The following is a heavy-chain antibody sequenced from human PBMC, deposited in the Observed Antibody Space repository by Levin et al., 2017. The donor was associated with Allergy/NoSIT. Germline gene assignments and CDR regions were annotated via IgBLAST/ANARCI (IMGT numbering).Heavy chain of an antibody. CDR2: IRDKANSYTT. D-gene: IGHD6-19*01. CDR3: TRSASSGLIWLDS. CDR1: GFSFSDHY. J-gene: IGHJ4*02. Sequence: GGSLKLSCAGSGFSFSDHYIDWVRQAPGKGLEWIGRIRDKANSYTTEYAASVKGRFTVSRDDSRNSVYLQMNSLKTEDTAVYFCTRSASSGLIWLDSWGQGSLVTVSS. V-gene: IGHV3-72*01.